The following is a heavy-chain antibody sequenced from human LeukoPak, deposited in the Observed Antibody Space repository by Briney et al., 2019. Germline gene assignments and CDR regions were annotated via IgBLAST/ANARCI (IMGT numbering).Heavy chain of an antibody. Sequence: GGSLRLSCAASGFTFDDYGMSWVRQAPGKGLEWVSGINWNDGSTGYADSVKGRFTISRDNAKNSLYLQTNSLRAEDTALYYCARGGNYDFSGQFDYWGQGTLVTVSS. V-gene: IGHV3-20*04. CDR1: GFTFDDYG. J-gene: IGHJ4*02. D-gene: IGHD3-3*01. CDR3: ARGGNYDFSGQFDY. CDR2: INWNDGST.